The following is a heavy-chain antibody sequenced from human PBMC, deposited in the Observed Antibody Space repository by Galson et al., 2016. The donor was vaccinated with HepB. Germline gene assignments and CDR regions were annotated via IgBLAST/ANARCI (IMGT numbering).Heavy chain of an antibody. J-gene: IGHJ3*02. CDR3: AKAHLPGSGSYYVAAFDI. CDR2: INWNSGNI. V-gene: IGHV3-9*01. CDR1: GFRFSDYA. D-gene: IGHD3-10*01. Sequence: SLRLSCAASGFRFSDYAMHWVRQTPGKGLEWVSGINWNSGNIAYADSMKGRFTTSRDNAKNSLYLHMNSLRPEDTALYYCAKAHLPGSGSYYVAAFDIGGQGTMVTVSS.